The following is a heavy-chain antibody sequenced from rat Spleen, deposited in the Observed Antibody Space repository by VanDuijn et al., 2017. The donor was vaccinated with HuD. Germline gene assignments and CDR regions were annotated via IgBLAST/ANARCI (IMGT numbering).Heavy chain of an antibody. J-gene: IGHJ3*01. CDR3: TRDQEGFAY. CDR1: GFSLTDYS. CDR2: IWTGGST. Sequence: VQLKESGPGLVQPSQTLSLTCTVSGFSLTDYSVHWVRQPPGKGLEWMGVIWTGGSTAYNSALKSRLSISRDTSKNQVFLKMNSLQTDDTGTYYCTRDQEGFAYWGQGTLVTVSS. V-gene: IGHV2S63*01.